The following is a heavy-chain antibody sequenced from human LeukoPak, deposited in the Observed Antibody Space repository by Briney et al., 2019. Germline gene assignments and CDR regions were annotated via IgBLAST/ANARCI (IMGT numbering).Heavy chain of an antibody. Sequence: GGSLRLSCAASGFTVSSNYMSWVRQAPGKGPEWVSVIYSGGSTYYADSVKGRFTISRDNSKNTVYLQMNSLRAEDTAVYYCAREGLTMVRGADVWGKGTTVTVSS. CDR3: AREGLTMVRGADV. V-gene: IGHV3-53*01. CDR2: IYSGGST. D-gene: IGHD3-10*01. J-gene: IGHJ6*04. CDR1: GFTVSSNY.